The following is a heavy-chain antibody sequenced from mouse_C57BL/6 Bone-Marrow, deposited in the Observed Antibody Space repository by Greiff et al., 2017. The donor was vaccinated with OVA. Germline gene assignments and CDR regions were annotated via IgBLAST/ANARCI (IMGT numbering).Heavy chain of an antibody. D-gene: IGHD2-4*01. CDR1: GYTFTDYY. J-gene: IGHJ3*01. Sequence: EVQLQQSGPVLVKPGASVKMSCKASGYTFTDYYMNWVKQSHGKSLEWIGVINPYNGGTSYNQKFKGKATLTVDKSSSTAYMELNSLTSEDSAVYYCASGFYYDYDEGFAYWGQGTLVTVSA. V-gene: IGHV1-19*01. CDR2: INPYNGGT. CDR3: ASGFYYDYDEGFAY.